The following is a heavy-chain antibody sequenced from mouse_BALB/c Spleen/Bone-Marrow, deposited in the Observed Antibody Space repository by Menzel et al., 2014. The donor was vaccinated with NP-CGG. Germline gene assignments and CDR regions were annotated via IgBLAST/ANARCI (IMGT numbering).Heavy chain of an antibody. Sequence: EVMLVESGGGLVQPGGSLKLSCATSGFTFSDYYMYWVRQTPEKRLEWVAYISNGGGSTYYPDTVKGRFTISRDNAKDTLYLQMSRRKSEDTAMYYCARRGWFYAMDYWGQGTSVTVSS. D-gene: IGHD3-3*01. CDR2: ISNGGGST. V-gene: IGHV5-12*02. J-gene: IGHJ4*01. CDR1: GFTFSDYY. CDR3: ARRGWFYAMDY.